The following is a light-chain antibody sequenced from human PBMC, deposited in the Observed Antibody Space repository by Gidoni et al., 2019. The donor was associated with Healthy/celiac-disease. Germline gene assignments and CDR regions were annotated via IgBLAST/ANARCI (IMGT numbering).Light chain of an antibody. CDR1: QSVSSY. V-gene: IGKV3-11*01. J-gene: IGKJ4*01. CDR2: DAS. CDR3: QQRSNWPRLT. Sequence: EIVLTQSPATLSLSPGERATLSCSASQSVSSYLAWYQQKPGQAPRLLIYDASNRATGIPARFSGSGSGTDFTLTISSLEPEDFAVYYCQQRSNWPRLTFXGXTKVEIK.